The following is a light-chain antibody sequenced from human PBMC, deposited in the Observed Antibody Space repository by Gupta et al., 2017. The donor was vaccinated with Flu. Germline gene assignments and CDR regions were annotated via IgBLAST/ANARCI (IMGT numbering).Light chain of an antibody. CDR1: QRISTY. CDR2: GAS. V-gene: IGKV1-39*01. J-gene: IGKJ3*01. Sequence: DIQMTQSPSSLSASVGDRVTITCRASQRISTYLNWYQQKPGKAPKLLIFGASNLQTGVPSRFSGGGDGTDFXLIISSXQPEDFEAYYCQQRYSIHRLYTFGXGTKVDI. CDR3: QQRYSIHRLYT.